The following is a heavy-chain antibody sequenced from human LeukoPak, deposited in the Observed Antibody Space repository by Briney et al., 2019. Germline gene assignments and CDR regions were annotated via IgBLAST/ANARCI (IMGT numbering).Heavy chain of an antibody. J-gene: IGHJ4*02. CDR1: GYSFTSYW. Sequence: GESLKISCKGSGYSFTSYWIGWVRQMPGKGLEWMGIIYPGDSDTRYSPSFQGQVTVSADKSISTAYLQWSSLKASDTAMYYCARLIIYGSGSYQFDYWGQGTLVTVSS. CDR2: IYPGDSDT. V-gene: IGHV5-51*01. CDR3: ARLIIYGSGSYQFDY. D-gene: IGHD3-10*01.